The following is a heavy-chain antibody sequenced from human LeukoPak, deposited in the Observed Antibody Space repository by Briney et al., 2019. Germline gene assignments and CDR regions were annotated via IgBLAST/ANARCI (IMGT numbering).Heavy chain of an antibody. V-gene: IGHV4-59*01. CDR3: ARVRYSSSWSLFDY. J-gene: IGHJ4*02. CDR1: GGSISSYY. Sequence: WETLSLTCTVSGGSISSYYWSWIRQPPRKGLEWIGYIYYSGSTNYNPSLKSRVTISVDTSKNQFSLKLSSVTAADTAVYYCARVRYSSSWSLFDYWGQGTLVTVSS. D-gene: IGHD6-13*01. CDR2: IYYSGST.